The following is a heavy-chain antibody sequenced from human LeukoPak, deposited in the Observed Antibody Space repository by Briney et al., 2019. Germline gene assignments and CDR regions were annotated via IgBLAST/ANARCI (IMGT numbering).Heavy chain of an antibody. CDR3: ARDRSSGWYSDY. J-gene: IGHJ4*02. CDR1: GGSISSYY. Sequence: SETLSLTCTVSGGSISSYYWSWIRQPAGKGLEWIGRIYTSGSTNYNPSPKSRVTMSVDTSKNQFSLKLSSVTAADTAVYYCARDRSSGWYSDYWGQGTLVTVSS. D-gene: IGHD6-19*01. V-gene: IGHV4-4*07. CDR2: IYTSGST.